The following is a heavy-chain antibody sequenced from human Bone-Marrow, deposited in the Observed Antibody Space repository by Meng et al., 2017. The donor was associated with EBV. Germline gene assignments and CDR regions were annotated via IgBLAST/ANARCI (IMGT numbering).Heavy chain of an antibody. V-gene: IGHV3-21*01. Sequence: EVQLVESGGXXXXXGXSLXLSCAASGFTFSSYSMNWVRQAPGKGLEWVSSISSSSSYIYYADSVKGRFTISRDNAKNSLYLQMNSLRAEDTAVYYCARGGNWKFDYWGQGTLVTVSS. D-gene: IGHD1-20*01. J-gene: IGHJ4*02. CDR1: GFTFSSYS. CDR3: ARGGNWKFDY. CDR2: ISSSSSYI.